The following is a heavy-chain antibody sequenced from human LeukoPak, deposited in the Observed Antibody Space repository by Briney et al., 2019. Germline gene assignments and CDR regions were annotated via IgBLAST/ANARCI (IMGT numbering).Heavy chain of an antibody. CDR3: ARGLYDSGDYYYGIRTYYFDN. CDR2: ISYNGNT. CDR1: GYSTTTGFS. V-gene: IGHV4-38-2*01. D-gene: IGHD3-22*01. Sequence: PSETLSLTCAVSGYSTTTGFSWGWIRQPPGKGLEWIATISYNGNTYYNPSLKSRVAISVDTSKNQFSLNLSSVTAADTARYYCARGLYDSGDYYYGIRTYYFDNWGQGTLVTVSS. J-gene: IGHJ4*02.